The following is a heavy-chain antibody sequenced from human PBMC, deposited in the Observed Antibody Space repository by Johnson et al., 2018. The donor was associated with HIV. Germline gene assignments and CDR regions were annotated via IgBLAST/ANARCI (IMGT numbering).Heavy chain of an antibody. CDR2: ISSSGSTI. J-gene: IGHJ3*02. Sequence: VQLVESGGGVVQPGRSLRVSCAASGFIFSSYGMHWVRQAPGKGLEWVSYISSSGSTIYYADSVKGRFTISRDNAKNSLYLQMNSLRAEDTAVYYGARDGDTVITQVAFDIWCKGTMVTVSS. CDR1: GFIFSSYG. CDR3: ARDGDTVITQVAFDI. D-gene: IGHD4-17*01. V-gene: IGHV3-48*04.